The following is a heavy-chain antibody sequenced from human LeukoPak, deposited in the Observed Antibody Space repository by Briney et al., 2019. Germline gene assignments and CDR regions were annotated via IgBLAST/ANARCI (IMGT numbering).Heavy chain of an antibody. J-gene: IGHJ4*02. Sequence: GASVKVSCKASGYTFTSYGISWVRQAPGQGLEWMGWISAYNGNTNYAQKFQGRVTMTTDTSTSTAYMELRSLRSDDTAVYYCARGDDNIVVVPAAITIWGQGTLVTVSS. D-gene: IGHD2-2*01. CDR3: ARGDDNIVVVPAAITI. CDR2: ISAYNGNT. CDR1: GYTFTSYG. V-gene: IGHV1-18*01.